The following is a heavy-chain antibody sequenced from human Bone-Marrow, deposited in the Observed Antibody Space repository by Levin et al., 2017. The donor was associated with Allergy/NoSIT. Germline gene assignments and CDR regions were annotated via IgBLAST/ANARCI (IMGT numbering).Heavy chain of an antibody. J-gene: IGHJ3*01. CDR3: AREMVATGGDALDL. CDR1: GFTFSSYE. D-gene: IGHD5-12*01. V-gene: IGHV3-48*03. CDR2: ITNTSTM. Sequence: PGESLKISCVASGFTFSSYEMNWVRQAPGKGLEWVSYITNTSTMIYADSVKGRFTISRDNAKNSLYLQMSSLRVEDTAVYYCAREMVATGGDALDLWGQGTMVTVSS.